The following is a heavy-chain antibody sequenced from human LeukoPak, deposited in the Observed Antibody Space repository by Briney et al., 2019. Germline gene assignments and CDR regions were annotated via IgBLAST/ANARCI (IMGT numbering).Heavy chain of an antibody. Sequence: SVKVSCKASGGTFSSYAISWVRQAPGQGLEWMGRIIPILGIANYAQKFQGRVTITADKSTSTAYMELSSLRSEDTAVYYCARGRYFDWLSPLGEYWGQGTLVTVSS. CDR2: IIPILGIA. V-gene: IGHV1-69*04. CDR1: GGTFSSYA. D-gene: IGHD3-9*01. CDR3: ARGRYFDWLSPLGEY. J-gene: IGHJ4*02.